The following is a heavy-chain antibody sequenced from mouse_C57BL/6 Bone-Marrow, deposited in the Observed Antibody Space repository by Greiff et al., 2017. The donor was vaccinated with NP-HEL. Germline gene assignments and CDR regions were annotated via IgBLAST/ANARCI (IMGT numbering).Heavy chain of an antibody. CDR2: INPYNGGT. CDR1: GYTFTDYY. D-gene: IGHD2-4*01. CDR3: ARYDYEGYFDY. J-gene: IGHJ2*01. Sequence: EVQLQQSGPVLVKPGASVKMSCKASGYTFTDYYMNWVKQSHGKSLEWIGVINPYNGGTSYNQKFKGKATLTVDKSSSTAYMELNSLTSEDSAVYYCARYDYEGYFDYWGQGTTLTGSS. V-gene: IGHV1-19*01.